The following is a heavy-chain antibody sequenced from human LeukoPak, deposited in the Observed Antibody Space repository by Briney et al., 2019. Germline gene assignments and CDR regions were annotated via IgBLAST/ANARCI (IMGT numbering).Heavy chain of an antibody. J-gene: IGHJ6*04. CDR1: GFTFSSYA. CDR2: ISSSGSTI. V-gene: IGHV3-48*03. Sequence: QAGGSLRLSCAASGFTFSSYAMSWVRQAPGKGLEWVSYISSSGSTIYYADSVKGRFTISRDNAKNSLYLQMNSLRAEDTAVYYCAELGITMIGDVWGKGTTVTISS. CDR3: AELGITMIGDV. D-gene: IGHD3-10*02.